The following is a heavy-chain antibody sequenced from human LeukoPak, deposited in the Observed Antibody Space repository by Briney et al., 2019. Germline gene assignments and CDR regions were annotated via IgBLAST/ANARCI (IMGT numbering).Heavy chain of an antibody. CDR3: VREHYNYYMDV. CDR1: GFTFDDYG. J-gene: IGHJ6*03. V-gene: IGHV3-20*04. Sequence: GGSLRLSCAASGFTFDDYGMIWVRQAPGKELEWVSGINRNGGSTDYADYVKGRFTISRDNGKNSLYLQMKSLRAEDTALYYCVREHYNYYMDVWGKGTTVTVSS. CDR2: INRNGGST.